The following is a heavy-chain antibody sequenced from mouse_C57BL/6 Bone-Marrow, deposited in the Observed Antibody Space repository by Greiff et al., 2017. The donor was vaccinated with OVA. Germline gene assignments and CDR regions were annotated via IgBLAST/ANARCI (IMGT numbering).Heavy chain of an antibody. CDR1: GYTFTDYY. CDR3: VFDGYYLWYFDV. J-gene: IGHJ1*03. Sequence: VQLQQSGAELVRPGASVKLSCKASGYTFTDYYINWVKQRPGQGLEWIARIYPGSGNTYYNEKFKGKATLTAEKSSSTAYMQLSSLTSEDSAVYYCVFDGYYLWYFDVWGTGTTVTVSS. D-gene: IGHD2-3*01. V-gene: IGHV1-76*01. CDR2: IYPGSGNT.